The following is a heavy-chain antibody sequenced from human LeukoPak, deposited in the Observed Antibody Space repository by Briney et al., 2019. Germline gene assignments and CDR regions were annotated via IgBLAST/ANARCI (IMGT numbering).Heavy chain of an antibody. Sequence: SVKVSCKASGCTFSSYAISWVRQAPGQGLEWMGRIIPIFGIANYAQKFQGRVTITADKSTSTAYMELSSLRSEDTAVYYCAREVVTTNRNWFDPWGQGTLVTVSS. CDR3: AREVVTTNRNWFDP. CDR2: IIPIFGIA. CDR1: GCTFSSYA. J-gene: IGHJ5*02. D-gene: IGHD4-11*01. V-gene: IGHV1-69*04.